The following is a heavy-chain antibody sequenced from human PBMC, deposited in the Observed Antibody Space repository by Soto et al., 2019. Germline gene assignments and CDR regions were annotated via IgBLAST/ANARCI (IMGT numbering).Heavy chain of an antibody. Sequence: GGSLRLSCAASGLTFSSDWMNWVRQSPGKGLEWVSRIISGGTRVSYADSVKGRFIITRDNAKNTLYLEMHSLTADDTAVYYCARERTSKGGMDIWGQGTTVTVSS. V-gene: IGHV3-74*01. CDR3: ARERTSKGGMDI. CDR2: IISGGTRV. J-gene: IGHJ6*02. CDR1: GLTFSSDW.